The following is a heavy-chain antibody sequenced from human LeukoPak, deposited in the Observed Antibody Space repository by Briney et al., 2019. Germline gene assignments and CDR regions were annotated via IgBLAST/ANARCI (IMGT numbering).Heavy chain of an antibody. J-gene: IGHJ4*02. CDR2: IYYSGST. V-gene: IGHV4-39*01. Sequence: SETLSLTCTVSGGSISSSSYYWGWIRQPPGKGLEWIGSIYYSGSTYYNPSLKSRVTISVDTSKNQFSLKLSSVTAADTAVYYCARHAVNYYDRSGYWTDWGQGTLVTVSS. CDR3: ARHAVNYYDRSGYWTD. D-gene: IGHD3-22*01. CDR1: GGSISSSSYY.